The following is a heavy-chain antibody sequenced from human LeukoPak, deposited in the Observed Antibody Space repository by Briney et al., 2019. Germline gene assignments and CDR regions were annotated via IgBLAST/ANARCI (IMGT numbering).Heavy chain of an antibody. Sequence: SVKVSCKASGGTFSSYAISWVRQAPGQGLEWMGGIIPIFGTANYAQKFQGRVTITTDESTSTAYMELSSLRSEDTAVYYCACSGYYLERTYNWFDPWGQGTLVTVSS. V-gene: IGHV1-69*05. D-gene: IGHD3-22*01. CDR2: IIPIFGTA. J-gene: IGHJ5*02. CDR3: ACSGYYLERTYNWFDP. CDR1: GGTFSSYA.